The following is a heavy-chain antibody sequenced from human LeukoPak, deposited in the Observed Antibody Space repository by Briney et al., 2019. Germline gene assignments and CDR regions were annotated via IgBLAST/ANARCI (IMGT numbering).Heavy chain of an antibody. V-gene: IGHV1-69*04. Sequence: GASVKVSCKASGGTFSSYAISWVRQAPGQGLEWMGRIIPILGIANYAQKFQGRVTITADKSTSTAYMELSSLRSEDTAVYYCARPTVGALSFDLWGRGTLVTVSS. CDR1: GGTFSSYA. CDR2: IIPILGIA. J-gene: IGHJ2*01. CDR3: ARPTVGALSFDL. D-gene: IGHD3-3*01.